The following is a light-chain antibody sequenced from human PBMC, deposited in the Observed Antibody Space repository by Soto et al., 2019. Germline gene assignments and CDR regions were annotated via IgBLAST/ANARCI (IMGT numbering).Light chain of an antibody. CDR1: SSDVGGYNY. CDR2: DVS. V-gene: IGLV2-14*01. CDR3: SSYTSSSTLEVV. Sequence: QSVLTQPASVSGSPGQSITISCTGTSSDVGGYNYVSWYQQHPGKAPKLMIYDVSNRPSGVSNRFSGSKSGNTASLTISGLQAEDEGDYYCSSYTSSSTLEVVFGGGTKLTVL. J-gene: IGLJ2*01.